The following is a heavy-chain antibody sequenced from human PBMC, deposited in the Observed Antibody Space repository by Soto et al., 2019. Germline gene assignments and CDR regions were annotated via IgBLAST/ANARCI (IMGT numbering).Heavy chain of an antibody. Sequence: SETLSLTCTVSGGSISSYYWSWIRQPPGKGLEWIGYIYYSGSTNYNPSLKSRVTISVDTSKNQFSLKLSSVTAADTAVHYCARVHDRNWFDPWGQGTLVTVSS. D-gene: IGHD1-1*01. CDR2: IYYSGST. CDR1: GGSISSYY. V-gene: IGHV4-59*01. J-gene: IGHJ5*02. CDR3: ARVHDRNWFDP.